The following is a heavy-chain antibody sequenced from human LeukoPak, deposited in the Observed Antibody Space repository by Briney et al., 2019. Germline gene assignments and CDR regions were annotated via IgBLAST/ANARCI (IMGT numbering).Heavy chain of an antibody. V-gene: IGHV3-23*01. CDR3: AKTPYSSSSILFDY. J-gene: IGHJ4*02. CDR1: GFTFSSYA. D-gene: IGHD6-6*01. Sequence: GGSLRLSCAASGFTFSSYAMSWVRQAPGKGLEWVSAISGSGGSTYYADSVKGRFTISRDNSENTLYLQMNSLRAEDTAVYYCAKTPYSSSSILFDYWGQGTLVTVSS. CDR2: ISGSGGST.